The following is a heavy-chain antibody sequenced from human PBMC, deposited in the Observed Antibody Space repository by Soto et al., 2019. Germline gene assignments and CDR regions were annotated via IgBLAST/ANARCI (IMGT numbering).Heavy chain of an antibody. D-gene: IGHD3-3*01. CDR1: GDTFTSYY. Sequence: ASVKVSCKAPGDTFTSYYLNWVRQAPGQGLEWMEWINPNSGGTNYAQKLQGRVTMTTDTSTSTAYMELRSLRSDDTAVYYCARCTNIDFWSGSYWFDPWGQGTLVTVSS. V-gene: IGHV1-18*04. CDR2: INPNSGGT. CDR3: ARCTNIDFWSGSYWFDP. J-gene: IGHJ5*02.